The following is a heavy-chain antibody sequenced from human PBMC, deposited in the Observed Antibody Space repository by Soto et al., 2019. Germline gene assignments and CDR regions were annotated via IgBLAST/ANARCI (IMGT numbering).Heavy chain of an antibody. J-gene: IGHJ5*02. CDR3: AGLAVVGSGWFDP. D-gene: IGHD6-19*01. CDR1: GGSISSGGDY. CDR2: IYYSGST. Sequence: QVQLQESGPGLVKPSQTLSLTCTVSGGSISSGGDYWSWIRQHPGKGLEWIGYIYYSGSTYYNPSLKSRVTISVDTSKNQFSLKLSSVTAADTAVYYCAGLAVVGSGWFDPWGQGTLVTVSS. V-gene: IGHV4-31*03.